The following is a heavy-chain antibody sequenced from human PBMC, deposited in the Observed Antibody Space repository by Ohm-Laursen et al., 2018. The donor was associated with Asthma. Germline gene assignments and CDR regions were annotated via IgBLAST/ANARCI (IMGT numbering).Heavy chain of an antibody. J-gene: IGHJ6*02. D-gene: IGHD1-14*01. CDR2: ISYDGSNK. V-gene: IGHV3-30*03. CDR1: GFTFSSYG. CDR3: ARDISDYYYYGMDV. Sequence: SLRLSCSASGFTFSSYGMHWVRQAPGKGLEWVAVISYDGSNKYYADSVKGRFTISRDNAKNSLYLQMNSLRAEDTAVYYCARDISDYYYYGMDVWGQGTTVTVSS.